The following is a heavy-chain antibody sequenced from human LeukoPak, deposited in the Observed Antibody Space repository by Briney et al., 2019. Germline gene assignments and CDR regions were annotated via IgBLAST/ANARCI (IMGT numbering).Heavy chain of an antibody. CDR1: GGSISNYH. J-gene: IGHJ4*02. CDR2: IHTSGST. CDR3: ARRDISSGWSFDY. Sequence: SETLSLTCTVSGGSISNYHWSWIRQPAGKGLEWIGQIHTSGSTNDNPPLKSRVSMSIDTTEDQASLTIRSVTAADTAFYYCARRDISSGWSFDYWGQGTLGTVSS. V-gene: IGHV4-4*07. D-gene: IGHD6-19*01.